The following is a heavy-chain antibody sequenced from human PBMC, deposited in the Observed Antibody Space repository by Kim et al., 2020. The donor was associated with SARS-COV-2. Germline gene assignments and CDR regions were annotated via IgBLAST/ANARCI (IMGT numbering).Heavy chain of an antibody. D-gene: IGHD1-7*01. CDR2: IFYTGVT. V-gene: IGHV4-39*01. CDR3: ARHGELYPGAFDV. J-gene: IGHJ3*01. Sequence: SETLSLTCSVSGDSITSGTFYWGWIRQPPGKGLEWIGIIFYTGVTHYNPSLRSRVTISVDTSRDQFSLKLSSVTAADTAVDYCARHGELYPGAFDVWGLG. CDR1: GDSITSGTFY.